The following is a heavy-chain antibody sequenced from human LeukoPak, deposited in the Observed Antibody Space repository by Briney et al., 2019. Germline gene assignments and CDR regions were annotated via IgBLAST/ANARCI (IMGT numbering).Heavy chain of an antibody. Sequence: ASVKVSCKASGYTFTSYGISWVRQAPGQGLEWMGWINPNSGGTNYAQNFQGRVTMTRDTSISTAYMELSRLRSDDTAVYYCALNMVRGVTTYWGQGTLVTVAS. CDR2: INPNSGGT. D-gene: IGHD3-10*01. V-gene: IGHV1-2*02. CDR3: ALNMVRGVTTY. CDR1: GYTFTSYG. J-gene: IGHJ4*02.